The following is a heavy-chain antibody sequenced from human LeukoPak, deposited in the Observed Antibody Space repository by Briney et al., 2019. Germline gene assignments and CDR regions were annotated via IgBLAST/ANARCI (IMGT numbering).Heavy chain of an antibody. CDR2: ISSSSSYI. D-gene: IGHD3-10*01. J-gene: IGHJ3*02. V-gene: IGHV3-21*01. CDR1: GFTFSRYS. CDR3: ARSVGSGHQGDAFDI. Sequence: GGSLRLSCAASGFTFSRYSMNWVRQAPGKGLEWVSSISSSSSYIYYADSVKGRFTISRDNAKNSLYLQMNSLRAEDTAVYYCARSVGSGHQGDAFDIWGQGTMVTVTS.